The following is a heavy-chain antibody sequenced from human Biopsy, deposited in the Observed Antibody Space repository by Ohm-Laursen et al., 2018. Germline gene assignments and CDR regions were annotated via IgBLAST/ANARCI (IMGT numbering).Heavy chain of an antibody. CDR1: GGSISDSTYH. J-gene: IGHJ4*02. V-gene: IGHV4-39*01. Sequence: SQTLSLTCTVSGGSISDSTYHWGWIRQSPGKGLEWIGNIYYSGNTDYNPSLKSRVTISVDTSNNQFSLKRRSVTAADTAVYYCARQVDFWSGYVDYWGQGTLVAVSS. D-gene: IGHD3-3*01. CDR3: ARQVDFWSGYVDY. CDR2: IYYSGNT.